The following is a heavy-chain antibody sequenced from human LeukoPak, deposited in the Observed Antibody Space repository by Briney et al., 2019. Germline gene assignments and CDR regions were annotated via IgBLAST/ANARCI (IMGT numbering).Heavy chain of an antibody. Sequence: GGSLRLSCAASGFTFSNAWMSWVRQAPGRGLEWISYIGPGGDIYYADSVTGRFTVSRDIAKNPLYLQMNGLRVEDTAVYYCARRFDSWGQGTLVTVSS. V-gene: IGHV3-69-1*01. J-gene: IGHJ4*02. CDR3: ARRFDS. CDR2: IGPGGDI. CDR1: GFTFSNAW.